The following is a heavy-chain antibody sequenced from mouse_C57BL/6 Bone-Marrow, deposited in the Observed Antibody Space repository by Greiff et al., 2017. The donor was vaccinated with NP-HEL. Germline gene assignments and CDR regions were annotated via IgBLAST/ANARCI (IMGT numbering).Heavy chain of an antibody. V-gene: IGHV1-63*01. CDR2: IYPGGGYT. CDR3: ARRRRWLSYAMDY. CDR1: GYTFTNYW. J-gene: IGHJ4*01. D-gene: IGHD2-3*01. Sequence: QVQLQQSGAELVRPGTSVKMSCKASGYTFTNYWIGWAKQRPGHGLEWIGDIYPGGGYTNYNEKFKGKATLTADKSSSTAYMQFSSLTSEDSAIYYCARRRRWLSYAMDYWGQGTSVTVSS.